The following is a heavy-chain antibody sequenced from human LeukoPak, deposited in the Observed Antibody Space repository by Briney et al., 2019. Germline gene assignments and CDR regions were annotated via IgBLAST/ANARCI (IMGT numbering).Heavy chain of an antibody. CDR1: GFTFNSYA. Sequence: GGSLRLSCAASGFTFNSYAMSWVRQAPGKGLEWVSSISSSTTYIYYADSMKGRFTISRDNAKNSLYLQMNSLRAEDTAVYYCARGVGHCSSTSCYWYFDYWGQGTLVTVSS. CDR2: ISSSTTYI. D-gene: IGHD2-2*01. V-gene: IGHV3-21*01. CDR3: ARGVGHCSSTSCYWYFDY. J-gene: IGHJ4*02.